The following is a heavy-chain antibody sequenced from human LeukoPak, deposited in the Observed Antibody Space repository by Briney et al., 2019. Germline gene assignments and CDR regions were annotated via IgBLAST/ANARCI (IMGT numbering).Heavy chain of an antibody. Sequence: GGSLRLSCAASGFTFNNYAMDWVRQAPGKGLEWVSLISRSGATTYYADSVKGRFTISRDNSRNTLYLQMTSLRAEDTAVYCCARDPGDRWFFDLWGRGTLVTVSS. CDR3: ARDPGDRWFFDL. CDR1: GFTFNNYA. V-gene: IGHV3-23*01. J-gene: IGHJ2*01. D-gene: IGHD7-27*01. CDR2: ISRSGATT.